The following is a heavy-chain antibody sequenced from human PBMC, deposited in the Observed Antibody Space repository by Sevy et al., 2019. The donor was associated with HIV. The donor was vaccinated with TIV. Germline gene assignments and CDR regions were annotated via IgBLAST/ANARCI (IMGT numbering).Heavy chain of an antibody. V-gene: IGHV4-31*03. J-gene: IGHJ3*01. CDR1: GGSISSGGYY. CDR3: MGGSDYYDSSGHIP. CDR2: IYYSGST. Sequence: SETLSLTCTVSGGSISSGGYYWSWIRQHPGKGLEWIGYIYYSGSTYYNPSLKSRVTLTVDTSKNQFSLKLSPVTAADTAVYYCMGGSDYYDSSGHIPWGQGTMVTVSS. D-gene: IGHD3-22*01.